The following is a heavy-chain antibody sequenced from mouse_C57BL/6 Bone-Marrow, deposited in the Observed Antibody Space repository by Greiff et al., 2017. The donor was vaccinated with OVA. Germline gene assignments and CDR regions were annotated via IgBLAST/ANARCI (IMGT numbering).Heavy chain of an antibody. J-gene: IGHJ3*01. D-gene: IGHD2-13*01. Sequence: VQLQQSGAELVKPGASVKISCKASGYTFTDYYINWVKPRPGQGLEWIGKIGPGSGSTYYNEKFKGKATLTADKSSSTAYMQLCSLTSEDSAVYFCGTVTSFAYWGPGTLVTVSA. V-gene: IGHV1-77*01. CDR1: GYTFTDYY. CDR3: GTVTSFAY. CDR2: IGPGSGST.